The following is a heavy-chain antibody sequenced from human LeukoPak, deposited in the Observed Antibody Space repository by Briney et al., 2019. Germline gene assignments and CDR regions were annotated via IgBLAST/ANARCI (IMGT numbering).Heavy chain of an antibody. CDR2: ISPSGGST. CDR3: ANDLRPDPFDN. Sequence: ASVKVSCKASGYTFTSYYMHWVRQAPGQGLEWMGIISPSGGSTSYPQKFQGRVTMTRDTSTSTVYMELSSLRSEDTAVYYCANDLRPDPFDNRGQGTLITVSS. D-gene: IGHD5/OR15-5a*01. V-gene: IGHV1-46*01. CDR1: GYTFTSYY. J-gene: IGHJ3*02.